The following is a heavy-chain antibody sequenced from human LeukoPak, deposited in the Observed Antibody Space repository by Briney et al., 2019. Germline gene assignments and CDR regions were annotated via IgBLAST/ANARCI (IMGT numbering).Heavy chain of an antibody. CDR3: ARGVVVTRRGPRYYFDY. CDR1: GFIFSFYA. V-gene: IGHV3-23*01. CDR2: ISGSGSDT. D-gene: IGHD4-23*01. J-gene: IGHJ4*02. Sequence: GGSLRLSCAASGFIFSFYAMSWVRQAPGKGLEWVSTISGSGSDTSYADSVRGRFTISRDNPKNTLYLQMNSLRVEDTAVYYCARGVVVTRRGPRYYFDYWGQGTLVTVSS.